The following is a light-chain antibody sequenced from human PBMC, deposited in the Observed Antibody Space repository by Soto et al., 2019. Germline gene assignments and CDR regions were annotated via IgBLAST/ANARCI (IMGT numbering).Light chain of an antibody. V-gene: IGKV3-11*01. CDR2: DAS. J-gene: IGKJ3*01. Sequence: EVVLTQSPATLSLSPGERATLSCRASQSLSSYLAWYQQKPGQAPRLLIYDASNRATDIPARFSGSGSGTDFTLTISSLEPEDFAVYFCQQRGNWPPPFGPGTKVDIK. CDR1: QSLSSY. CDR3: QQRGNWPPP.